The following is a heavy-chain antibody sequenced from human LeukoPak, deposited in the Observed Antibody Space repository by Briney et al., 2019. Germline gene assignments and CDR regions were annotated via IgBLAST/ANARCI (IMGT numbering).Heavy chain of an antibody. V-gene: IGHV4-34*01. CDR2: INHSGST. J-gene: IGHJ5*02. CDR1: GGSFSGYY. CDR3: AIQGSSWHFSGAYNWFDP. D-gene: IGHD6-13*01. Sequence: SETLSLTCAVYGGSFSGYYWSWIRQPPGKGLEWIGEINHSGSTNYNPSLKSRVTISVDTSKNQFSLKLSSVTAVDTAVYYCAIQGSSWHFSGAYNWFDPWGQGTLVTVSS.